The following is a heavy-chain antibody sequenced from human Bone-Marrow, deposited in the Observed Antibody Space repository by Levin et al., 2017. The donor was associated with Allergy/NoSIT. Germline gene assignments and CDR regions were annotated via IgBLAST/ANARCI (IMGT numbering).Heavy chain of an antibody. CDR1: GDSVSSGTNY. D-gene: IGHD2-15*01. Sequence: SETLSLTCIVSGDSVSSGTNYWAWMRQPPGKELEWIGSVSYSGTTYYNPSLTSRVSLFVDTSKNQFSLKLSAVTAADTALYYCARVCSGGRCLDSWGQGTLVTVSS. V-gene: IGHV4-39*01. CDR3: ARVCSGGRCLDS. J-gene: IGHJ4*02. CDR2: VSYSGTT.